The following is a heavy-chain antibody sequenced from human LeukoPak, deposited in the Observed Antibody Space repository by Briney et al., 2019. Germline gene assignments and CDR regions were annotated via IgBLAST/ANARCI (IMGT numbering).Heavy chain of an antibody. J-gene: IGHJ1*01. V-gene: IGHV3-23*01. Sequence: GGSLRLSCAASGSTFSNYWMSWVRQVSGKGLEWVSVISGSGGNTYYADSVKGRFTISRDNSKNTLYLQMKSLRAEDTAVYYCAKEIYGDSTGGRFQHWGQGTLVTVSS. CDR2: ISGSGGNT. D-gene: IGHD4-17*01. CDR1: GSTFSNYW. CDR3: AKEIYGDSTGGRFQH.